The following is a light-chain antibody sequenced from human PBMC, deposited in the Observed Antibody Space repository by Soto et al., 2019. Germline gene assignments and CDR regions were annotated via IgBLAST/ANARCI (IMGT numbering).Light chain of an antibody. J-gene: IGKJ1*01. CDR3: QQYGSSPWT. CDR2: GAS. V-gene: IGKV3-20*01. CDR1: QSVSSSY. Sequence: EIVLTQSPGTLSLSPGERATLSCRASQSVSSSYLAWHQQKVGQAPRLLIYGASRRATGSPDRFSGSGSGTDFHLTISTLEPEDFAVYYCQQYGSSPWTFGQGTKVEIK.